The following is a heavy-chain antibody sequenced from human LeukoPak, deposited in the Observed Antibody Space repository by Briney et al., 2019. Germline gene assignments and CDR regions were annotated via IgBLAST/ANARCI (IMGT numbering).Heavy chain of an antibody. J-gene: IGHJ4*02. CDR2: IYYSGST. Sequence: SETLSLICTVSGGSISSYYWSWIRQPPGKGLEWIGYIYYSGSTNYNPSLKSRVTISVDTSKNQFSLKLSSVTAADTAVYYCARSGSNSCYFDYWGQGTLVTVSS. D-gene: IGHD4-11*01. CDR3: ARSGSNSCYFDY. V-gene: IGHV4-59*01. CDR1: GGSISSYY.